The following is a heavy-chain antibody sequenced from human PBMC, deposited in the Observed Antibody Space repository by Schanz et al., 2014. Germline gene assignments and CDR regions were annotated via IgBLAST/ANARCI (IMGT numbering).Heavy chain of an antibody. CDR2: INPDSGGT. CDR1: GYIFIGYY. CDR3: ASDFWSGYSHYYYGLDV. Sequence: QVQLVQSEAAVKKPGASVKVSCKASGYIFIGYYMHWVRQAPGQGLEWMGWINPDSGGTNYAQKFQGRVTMTRDMSINTAYMELSRLRSDASAVYYCASDFWSGYSHYYYGLDVWGQGTTVTVSS. V-gene: IGHV1-2*02. D-gene: IGHD3-3*01. J-gene: IGHJ6*02.